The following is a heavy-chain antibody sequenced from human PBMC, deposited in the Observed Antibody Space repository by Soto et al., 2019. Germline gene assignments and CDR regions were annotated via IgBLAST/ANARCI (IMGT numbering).Heavy chain of an antibody. Sequence: GGSLRLSCAASGFTFSSYAMSWVRQAPGKGLEWVSAISGSGGSTYYADSVKGRFTISRDNSKNALYLQMNSLRAEDTAVYYCARGTYDFWSGYYNGWFDPWGQGTLVTVSS. CDR3: ARGTYDFWSGYYNGWFDP. J-gene: IGHJ5*02. CDR1: GFTFSSYA. CDR2: ISGSGGST. D-gene: IGHD3-3*01. V-gene: IGHV3-23*01.